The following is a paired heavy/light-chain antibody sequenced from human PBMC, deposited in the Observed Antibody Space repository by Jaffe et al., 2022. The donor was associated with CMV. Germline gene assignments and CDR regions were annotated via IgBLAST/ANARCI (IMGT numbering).Light chain of an antibody. V-gene: IGKV3-20*01. Sequence: EVVLTQSPGTLSLSPGERGTLSCRASQSVTDRYLAWYQQKPGQAPRLLIYGASSRATGIPDRFSGSGSGTDFTLTISRVDPEDFAVYYCHQYGDSPLTFGQGTKVEI. J-gene: IGKJ1*01. CDR1: QSVTDRY. CDR2: GAS. CDR3: HQYGDSPLT.
Heavy chain of an antibody. CDR1: NDSISTRN. CDR3: ARGYYHFWTISDYYYMDV. CDR2: VSYSGST. J-gene: IGHJ6*03. Sequence: QVQLQESGPGLVRPSQTLYLTCSVSNDSISTRNWNWVRQPPGKGLEWIGFVSYSGSTNYNPSLKSRVTISLDTSKNQFSLSLSSVTAADTALYYCARGYYHFWTISDYYYMDVWGTGITVTVSS. V-gene: IGHV4-59*08. D-gene: IGHD3-3*01.